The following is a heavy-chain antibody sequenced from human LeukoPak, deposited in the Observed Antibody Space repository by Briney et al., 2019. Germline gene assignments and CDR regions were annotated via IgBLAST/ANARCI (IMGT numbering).Heavy chain of an antibody. CDR1: GGSISSGGYY. D-gene: IGHD2-15*01. CDR3: ARQRSVAATRGFFDY. Sequence: SQTLSLTCTVSGGSISSGGYYWSWIRQHPGKGLEWIGYIYYSGSTYYNPSLKSRVTISVDTSKNQFSLKLSSVTAADTAVYYCARQRSVAATRGFFDYWGQGTLVTVSS. CDR2: IYYSGST. J-gene: IGHJ4*02. V-gene: IGHV4-31*03.